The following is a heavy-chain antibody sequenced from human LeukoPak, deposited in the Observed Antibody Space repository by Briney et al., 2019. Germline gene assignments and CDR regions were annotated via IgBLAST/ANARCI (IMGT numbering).Heavy chain of an antibody. J-gene: IGHJ4*02. V-gene: IGHV4-34*01. Sequence: SETLSLTCAVYGGSFSGYYWSWIRQPPWKGLEWIGEINHSGSTNYNPSLKSRVTISVDTSKNQFSLKLSSVTAADTAVCYCARPSGYSYGYLFYWGQGTLVTVSS. D-gene: IGHD5-18*01. CDR2: INHSGST. CDR1: GGSFSGYY. CDR3: ARPSGYSYGYLFY.